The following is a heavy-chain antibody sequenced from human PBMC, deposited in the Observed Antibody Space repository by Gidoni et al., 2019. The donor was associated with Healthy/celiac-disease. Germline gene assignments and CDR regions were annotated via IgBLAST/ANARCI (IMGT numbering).Heavy chain of an antibody. Sequence: QVQLQESGPGLVKPSETLSLTCTVSGASISSYYWSWSRQPPGKGLEWIGYIYYSGSTNYNPSLKSRVTISVDTSKNQFSLKLSSVTAADTAVYYCARGGLYYYYGMDVWGQGTTVTVSS. V-gene: IGHV4-59*01. J-gene: IGHJ6*02. CDR2: IYYSGST. CDR1: GASISSYY. CDR3: ARGGLYYYYGMDV.